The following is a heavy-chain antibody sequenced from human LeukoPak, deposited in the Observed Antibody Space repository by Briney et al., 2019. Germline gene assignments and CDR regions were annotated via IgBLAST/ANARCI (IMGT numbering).Heavy chain of an antibody. D-gene: IGHD5-18*01. CDR1: GGSISSYY. CDR3: ARLAFSYGVDY. V-gene: IGHV4-59*08. J-gene: IGHJ4*02. CDR2: IYYSGNT. Sequence: KPSETLSLTCTVSGGSISSYYWSWIRQPPGKGLEWIGYIYYSGNTNYNPSLKSRVTISVDTSKNQFTLNLSSVTAADTAVYYCARLAFSYGVDYWGQGTLVTVSS.